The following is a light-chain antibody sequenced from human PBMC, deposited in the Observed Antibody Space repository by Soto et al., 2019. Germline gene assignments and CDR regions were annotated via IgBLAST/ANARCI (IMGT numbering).Light chain of an antibody. CDR3: QQYHNWPIT. V-gene: IGKV3-15*01. CDR1: QRVGSL. Sequence: EVVMTQSPATLSVSPGEGATLSCRASQRVGSLVAWYKQKPGQAPRLFIYRVSTRATDIAARVTGSGSGTEFTLTITSLQPKAFPAYYWQQYHNWPITFGPGTRLEIQ. CDR2: RVS. J-gene: IGKJ5*01.